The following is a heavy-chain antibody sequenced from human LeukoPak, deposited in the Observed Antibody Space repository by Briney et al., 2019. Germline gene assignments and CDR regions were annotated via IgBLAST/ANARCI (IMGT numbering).Heavy chain of an antibody. V-gene: IGHV1-2*02. CDR3: ARDRGVGVGDRHFDY. J-gene: IGHJ4*02. Sequence: ASVKVSCKASGYTFTGYYMHWVRQAPGQGLEWMGWINPNSGGTNYAQKFQGRVTMTRDTSTSTVYMELSSLRSEDTAVYYCARDRGVGVGDRHFDYWGQGTLVTVSS. CDR1: GYTFTGYY. D-gene: IGHD1-26*01. CDR2: INPNSGGT.